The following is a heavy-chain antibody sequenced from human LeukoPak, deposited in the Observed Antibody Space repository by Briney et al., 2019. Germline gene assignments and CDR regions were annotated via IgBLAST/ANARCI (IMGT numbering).Heavy chain of an antibody. CDR3: ARHRRRGDSPFDY. CDR1: GFTFSSYW. Sequence: GGSLRLSCAASGFTFSSYWMTWVRQGPGKGLEWVANIKPDGSLIYYVDSVKGRFTISRDNAKNSLYLQMNSLRAEDTAVYYCARHRRRGDSPFDYWGQGTLVTVSS. J-gene: IGHJ4*02. V-gene: IGHV3-7*01. CDR2: IKPDGSLI. D-gene: IGHD3-10*01.